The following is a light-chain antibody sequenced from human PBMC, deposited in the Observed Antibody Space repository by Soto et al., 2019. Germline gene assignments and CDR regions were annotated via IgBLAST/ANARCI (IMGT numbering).Light chain of an antibody. CDR2: EVS. CDR3: SSYTTTNTYV. V-gene: IGLV2-14*01. Sequence: QSVLTQPASVSGSPGQSITISCTGTSSDVGGYNYVSWYQQHSGKAPKLIIYEVSNRPSGASNRFSGSKSGNTASLTISGLQAEDEADYYCSSYTTTNTYVFGTGTKSPS. J-gene: IGLJ1*01. CDR1: SSDVGGYNY.